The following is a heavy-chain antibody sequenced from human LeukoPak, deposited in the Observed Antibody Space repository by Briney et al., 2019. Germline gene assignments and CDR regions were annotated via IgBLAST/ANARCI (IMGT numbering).Heavy chain of an antibody. CDR1: GYSFTSYW. CDR3: ARGRVVTATNVSFDM. V-gene: IGHV5-51*01. Sequence: GESLKISCKGSGYSFTSYWIGWVRQMPGKGLEWMGIIYPGDSDTRYSPSFQGQVTISADKSISTAYLQWSSLKASDTAMYYCARGRVVTATNVSFDMWDQGTMVTVS. CDR2: IYPGDSDT. J-gene: IGHJ3*02. D-gene: IGHD2-21*02.